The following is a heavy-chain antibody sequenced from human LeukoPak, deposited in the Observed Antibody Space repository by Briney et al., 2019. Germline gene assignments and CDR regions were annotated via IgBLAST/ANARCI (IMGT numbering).Heavy chain of an antibody. Sequence: GSLRLSCAASGFTFSSYWMSWVRQAPGKGLEWVANIKQDGSEKYVDSVKGRFTISRDNAKNSLYLQMNSLRAEDTAVYYCATDVDTAIDVYWGQGTLVTVSS. V-gene: IGHV3-7*01. CDR3: ATDVDTAIDVY. CDR1: GFTFSSYW. J-gene: IGHJ4*02. D-gene: IGHD5-18*01. CDR2: IKQDGSEK.